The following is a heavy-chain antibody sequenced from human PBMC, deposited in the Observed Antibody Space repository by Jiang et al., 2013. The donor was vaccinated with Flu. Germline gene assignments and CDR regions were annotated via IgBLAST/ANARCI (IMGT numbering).Heavy chain of an antibody. CDR1: GDSVSSNSAA. V-gene: IGHV6-1*01. CDR3: ASEGGWQYYYGMDV. CDR2: TYYRSRWYN. D-gene: IGHD6-19*01. Sequence: QTLSLTCAISGDSVSSNSAAWNWIRQSPSRGLEWLGRTYYRSRWYNDYAVSVKSRITINPDTSKNQFSLQLNSVTPEDTAVYYCASEGGWQYYYGMDVWGQGTTVTVSS. J-gene: IGHJ6*02.